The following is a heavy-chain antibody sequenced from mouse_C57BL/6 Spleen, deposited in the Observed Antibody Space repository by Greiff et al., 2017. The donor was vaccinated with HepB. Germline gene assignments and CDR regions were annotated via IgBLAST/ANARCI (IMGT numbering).Heavy chain of an antibody. CDR1: GFNIKDDY. J-gene: IGHJ3*01. CDR2: IDPENGDT. V-gene: IGHV14-4*01. Sequence: VQLQQSGAELVRPGASVKLSCTASGFNIKDDYMHWVKQRPEQGLEWIGWIDPENGDTEYASKFQGKATITADTSSNTAYLQLSSLTSEDTAVYYCTTFYYSNYGFAYWGQGTLVTVSA. CDR3: TTFYYSNYGFAY. D-gene: IGHD2-5*01.